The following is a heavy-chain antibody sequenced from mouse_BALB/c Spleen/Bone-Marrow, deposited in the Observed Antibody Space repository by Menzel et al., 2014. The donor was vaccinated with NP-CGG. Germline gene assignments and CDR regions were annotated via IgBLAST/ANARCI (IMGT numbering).Heavy chain of an antibody. CDR1: GYTFTDYI. CDR2: IYPGSGSI. CDR3: AISNYYGRRGVGGFAY. J-gene: IGHJ3*01. D-gene: IGHD1-1*01. Sequence: VKLEESGPELVKPGASVKMSCKASGYTFTDYIITWVKQRTGKGLEWIGEIYPGSGSIYYNDKFKGKATLTADRSSNTAYIQFSNLTSEDSAVYFCAISNYYGRRGVGGFAYCSQGTLVTVSA. V-gene: IGHV1-83*01.